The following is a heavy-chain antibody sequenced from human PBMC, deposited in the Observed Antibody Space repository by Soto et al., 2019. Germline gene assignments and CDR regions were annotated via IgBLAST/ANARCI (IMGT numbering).Heavy chain of an antibody. CDR3: ARDRKNGDPVDY. CDR1: GYSFTSYG. Sequence: GASVKVSFKASGYSFTSYGISWVRQAPGQGLEWMGWISAYNGNTNYAQKLQGRVTMTTDTSTSTAYMELRSLRSDDTAVYYCARDRKNGDPVDYWGQGTLVTVSS. D-gene: IGHD4-17*01. J-gene: IGHJ4*02. CDR2: ISAYNGNT. V-gene: IGHV1-18*01.